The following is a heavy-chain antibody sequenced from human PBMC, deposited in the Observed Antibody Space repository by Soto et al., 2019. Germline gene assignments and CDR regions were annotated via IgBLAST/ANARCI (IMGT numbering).Heavy chain of an antibody. D-gene: IGHD1-26*01. CDR2: IYHSGST. Sequence: QVQLQESGPGLVKPSGTLSLTCADFGDSISSSNWWSWVRQPPGKGLEWIGEIYHSGSTNYNPSLKSRVTISVDKSKNQFSLNLNSVSAADTAVYYCARHSGSYFRDYWGQGTLVTVSS. CDR1: GDSISSSNW. CDR3: ARHSGSYFRDY. V-gene: IGHV4-4*02. J-gene: IGHJ4*02.